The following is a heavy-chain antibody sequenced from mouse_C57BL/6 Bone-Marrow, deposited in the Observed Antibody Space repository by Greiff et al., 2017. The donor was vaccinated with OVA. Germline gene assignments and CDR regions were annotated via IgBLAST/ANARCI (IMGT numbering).Heavy chain of an antibody. D-gene: IGHD2-1*01. CDR1: GFTFSDFY. V-gene: IGHV7-1*01. Sequence: EVKLVESGGGLVQSGRSLRLSCATSGFTFSDFYMEWVRQAPGKGLEWIAASRNKANDYTTEYSASVKGRFIVSRDTSQSILYLQMNALRAEDTAIYYCARDHNGITGYYARDYWGQGTSVTVSS. J-gene: IGHJ4*01. CDR2: SRNKANDYTT. CDR3: ARDHNGITGYYARDY.